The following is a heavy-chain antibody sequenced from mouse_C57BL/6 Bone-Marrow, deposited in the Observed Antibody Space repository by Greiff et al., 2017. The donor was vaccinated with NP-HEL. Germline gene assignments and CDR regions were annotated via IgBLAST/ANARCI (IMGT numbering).Heavy chain of an antibody. CDR3: ARYSGYSYYYAMDY. J-gene: IGHJ4*01. V-gene: IGHV3-8*01. D-gene: IGHD2-3*01. CDR1: GYSITSDY. Sequence: EVMLVESGPGLAKPSPTLSLTCSVTGYSITSDYWNWIRKFPGNKLEYMGYISYSGSTYYNPYLKRRIYITQNTSKNQNYRQLKSETTEDTATYYCARYSGYSYYYAMDYWGKGTSVTVSS. CDR2: ISYSGST.